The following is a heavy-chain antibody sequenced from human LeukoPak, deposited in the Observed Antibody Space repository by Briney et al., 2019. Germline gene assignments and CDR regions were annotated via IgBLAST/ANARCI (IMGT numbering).Heavy chain of an antibody. Sequence: PSETLSLTCTVSGGSISSSSYYWSWIRQPPGKGLEWIGYIYHSGSTYYNPSLKSRVTISVDRSKNQFSLKLSSVTAADTAVYYCARDGIMVRGFDYWGQGTLVTVSS. V-gene: IGHV4-30-2*01. CDR2: IYHSGST. D-gene: IGHD3-10*01. CDR3: ARDGIMVRGFDY. CDR1: GGSISSSSYY. J-gene: IGHJ4*02.